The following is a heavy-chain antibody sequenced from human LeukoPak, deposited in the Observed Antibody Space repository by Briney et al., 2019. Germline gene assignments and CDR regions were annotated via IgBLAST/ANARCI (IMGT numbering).Heavy chain of an antibody. CDR3: ARGGFRGWGYCSSTSCCPTSLNNNWFDP. CDR2: FNHSGSN. J-gene: IGHJ5*02. Sequence: SETLSLTCTVSGGSISSSSYYWGWLRPPPGKGLEWIGEFNHSGSNNYNSSLKSRVTISVDTSKNHFSLKLSSVTTTDPAVYNCARGGFRGWGYCSSTSCCPTSLNNNWFDPWGQGTLVTVSS. D-gene: IGHD2-2*01. V-gene: IGHV4-39*02. CDR1: GGSISSSSYY.